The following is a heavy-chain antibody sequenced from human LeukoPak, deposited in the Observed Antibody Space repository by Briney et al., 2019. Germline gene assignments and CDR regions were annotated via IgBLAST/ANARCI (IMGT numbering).Heavy chain of an antibody. J-gene: IGHJ4*02. CDR3: ARDRYYASGSYTSWYFDY. V-gene: IGHV3-20*04. CDR2: INWNGGST. D-gene: IGHD3-10*01. CDR1: GFTFDDYG. Sequence: GSLRLSCAASGFTFDDYGMSWVRQAPGKGLEWVSGINWNGGSTGYADSVKGRFTISRDNAKNSLYLQMNNLRAEDTAVYYCARDRYYASGSYTSWYFDYWGQGTLVTVSS.